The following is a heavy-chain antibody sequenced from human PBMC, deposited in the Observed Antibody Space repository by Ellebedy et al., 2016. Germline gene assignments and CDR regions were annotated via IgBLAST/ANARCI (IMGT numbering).Heavy chain of an antibody. CDR2: ANSDGSET. D-gene: IGHD7-27*01. Sequence: HTGGSLRLSCAASGFTFSRYWMHWVRQGPGKGLVWVSRANSDGSETNYADSVKGRFTISRDNAKNTLYLQMNSLRVEDTAVYYCARFTFVTGGDYWGQGSLVTVSS. J-gene: IGHJ4*02. CDR1: GFTFSRYW. V-gene: IGHV3-74*01. CDR3: ARFTFVTGGDY.